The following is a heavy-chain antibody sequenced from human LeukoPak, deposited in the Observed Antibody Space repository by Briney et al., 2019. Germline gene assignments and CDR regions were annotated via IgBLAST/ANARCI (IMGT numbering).Heavy chain of an antibody. CDR1: GGSISGYY. CDR2: ISGSGGST. CDR3: AKRSLAGYYDFWSGYSFRYLAY. D-gene: IGHD3-3*01. V-gene: IGHV3-23*01. Sequence: ETLSLTCTVSGGSISGYYWSWVRQAPGKGLEWVSAISGSGGSTYYADSVKGRFTISRDNSKNTLYLQMNSLRAEDTAVYYCAKRSLAGYYDFWSGYSFRYLAYWGQGTLVTVSS. J-gene: IGHJ4*02.